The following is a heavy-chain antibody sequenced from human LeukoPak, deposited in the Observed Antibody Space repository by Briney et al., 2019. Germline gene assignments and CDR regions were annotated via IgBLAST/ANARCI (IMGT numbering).Heavy chain of an antibody. J-gene: IGHJ4*02. CDR2: MYYSGST. Sequence: SETLSLTCTVSGGSISSYYWSWIRQPPGKGLEWIGYMYYSGSTNQNPSLKSRVTISVDTSKNQFSLKLSSVTAADTAVYYCARGYSYGRLFDYWGQGTLVTVSS. D-gene: IGHD5-18*01. V-gene: IGHV4-59*01. CDR1: GGSISSYY. CDR3: ARGYSYGRLFDY.